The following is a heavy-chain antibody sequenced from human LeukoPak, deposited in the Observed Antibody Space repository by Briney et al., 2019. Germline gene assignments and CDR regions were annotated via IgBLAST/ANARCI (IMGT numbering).Heavy chain of an antibody. CDR1: GASISRYY. CDR3: ARLRLFPDYFDY. J-gene: IGHJ4*02. Sequence: SETLSLTCTVPGASISRYYWSWIRQPPGKGLEWIGSISYSGSTNYTPSLKSRVTISLDTSKNQFSLKLSSVTAADTAVYYCARLRLFPDYFDYWGQGTLVTVSS. D-gene: IGHD3-22*01. V-gene: IGHV4-59*01. CDR2: ISYSGST.